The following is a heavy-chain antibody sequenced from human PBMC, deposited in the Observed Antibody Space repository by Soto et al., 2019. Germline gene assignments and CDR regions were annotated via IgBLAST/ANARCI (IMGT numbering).Heavy chain of an antibody. CDR1: GYAFTTYG. D-gene: IGHD1-1*01. Sequence: QVHLVQSGAEVKKPGASVKVSCKGSGYAFTTYGITWVRQATGQGLEWMGWISAHNGNTNSAQKLQGSITVTRDTSTSTAYMELRSLKSDDTDVYYCARGRYGDYWGQGALVTVSS. J-gene: IGHJ4*02. CDR3: ARGRYGDY. V-gene: IGHV1-18*01. CDR2: ISAHNGNT.